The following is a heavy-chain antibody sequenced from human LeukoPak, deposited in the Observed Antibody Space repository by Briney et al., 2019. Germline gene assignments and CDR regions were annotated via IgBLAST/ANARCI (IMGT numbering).Heavy chain of an antibody. CDR1: GGSFSDYT. Sequence: SETLSLTCGVHGGSFSDYTLSWIRQPPGKGLEWIGEINHSGGTSYSPSLRSRFTIAVDTSKNQFSLKLSSVTAADTAVYYCARLGLYTSSWYRFYYFDYWGQGTLVTVSS. D-gene: IGHD6-13*01. CDR3: ARLGLYTSSWYRFYYFDY. V-gene: IGHV4-34*01. CDR2: INHSGGT. J-gene: IGHJ4*02.